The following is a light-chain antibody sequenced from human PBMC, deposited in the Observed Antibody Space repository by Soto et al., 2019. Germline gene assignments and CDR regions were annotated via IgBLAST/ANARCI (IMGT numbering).Light chain of an antibody. J-gene: IGLJ2*01. CDR3: ATWDSSLKAVV. V-gene: IGLV1-51*01. CDR2: DNS. CDR1: YSNIGTNF. Sequence: QSVLTQSSSVCAAAGQKVTFSCSGSYSNIGTNFVSWFQHFPGSAPKLLIYDNSQRPSGITDRFPGSRSGSSATLGITGLQTGDEADYYCATWDSSLKAVVFGGGTKLTVL.